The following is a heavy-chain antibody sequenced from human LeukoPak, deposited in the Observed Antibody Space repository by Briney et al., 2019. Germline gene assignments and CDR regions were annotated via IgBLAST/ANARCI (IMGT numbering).Heavy chain of an antibody. J-gene: IGHJ4*02. D-gene: IGHD3-16*01. V-gene: IGHV3-20*04. CDR2: INWNGAGT. Sequence: GGSLRLSCATSGFTFDDYGMSWVRQAPGKGLEWVSGINWNGAGTGYADSVKGRFTISRDNAKNSLYLQMNSLRAEDTALYYCARALRRYKYDYPTPDYWGQGTLVTVSS. CDR3: ARALRRYKYDYPTPDY. CDR1: GFTFDDYG.